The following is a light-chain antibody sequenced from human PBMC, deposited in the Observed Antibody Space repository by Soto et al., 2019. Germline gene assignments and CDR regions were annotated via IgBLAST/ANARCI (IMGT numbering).Light chain of an antibody. CDR2: DVS. CDR3: CSYAGSSYV. V-gene: IGLV2-11*01. J-gene: IGLJ1*01. CDR1: SSDVGGYNY. Sequence: QSVLTQPRSVSGSPGQSVTISCTGTSSDVGGYNYVSWYQQHPGKAPKLMIYDVSKRPSGVPDRFSGSKSGNTASLTISGLQEEDEADYYCCSYAGSSYVFGTGTKLTVL.